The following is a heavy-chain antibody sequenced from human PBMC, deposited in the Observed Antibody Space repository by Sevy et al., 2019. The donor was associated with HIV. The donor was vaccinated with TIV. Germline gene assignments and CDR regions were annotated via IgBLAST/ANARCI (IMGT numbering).Heavy chain of an antibody. Sequence: SETLSLTCTVSGGSISSYYWSWIRQPPGKGLEWIGYIYYSWSTNYNPSLKSRVTISVDTSKNQFSLKLSSVTAADTAVCYCARGAAAGTRYYYYGMDVWGQGTTVTVSS. V-gene: IGHV4-59*12. CDR3: ARGAAAGTRYYYYGMDV. J-gene: IGHJ6*02. CDR2: IYYSWST. D-gene: IGHD6-13*01. CDR1: GGSISSYY.